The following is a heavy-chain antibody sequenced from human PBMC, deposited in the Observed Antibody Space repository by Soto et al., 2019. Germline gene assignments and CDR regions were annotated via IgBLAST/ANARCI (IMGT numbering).Heavy chain of an antibody. CDR2: IYHGGST. J-gene: IGHJ2*01. CDR1: GGSISSGGYS. Sequence: QLQLQESGSGLVKPSQTLSLTCAVSGGSISSGGYSWSWIRQPPGKGLEWIGYIYHGGSTYYNPSLTSRVTISVDRSKNQFSLKLSSVTAADTAVYYCARGVVVTAIWYFDLWGRGTLVTVSS. CDR3: ARGVVVTAIWYFDL. D-gene: IGHD2-21*02. V-gene: IGHV4-30-2*01.